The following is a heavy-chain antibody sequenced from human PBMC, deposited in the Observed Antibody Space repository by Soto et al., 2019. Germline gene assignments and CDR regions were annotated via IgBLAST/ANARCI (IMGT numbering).Heavy chain of an antibody. D-gene: IGHD4-17*01. Sequence: QVQLQESGSGLVSPSQTLSLTCTVSGGSISGGYSWGWIRQPPGKGLEWIGYIYHTGSSHYSPSLTNRVTMSVDKSKNHFSLRLTSVTAADTAVYFCAKEGDYSAFDIWGQGTMVIVSS. CDR2: IYHTGSS. V-gene: IGHV4-30-2*01. CDR3: AKEGDYSAFDI. J-gene: IGHJ3*02. CDR1: GGSISGGYS.